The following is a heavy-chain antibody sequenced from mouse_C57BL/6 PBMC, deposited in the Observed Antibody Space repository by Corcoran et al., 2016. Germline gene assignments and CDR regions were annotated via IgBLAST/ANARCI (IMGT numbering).Heavy chain of an antibody. CDR3: ARSSDGYYYFDY. CDR1: GYTFTDYY. CDR2: IYPGSGNT. D-gene: IGHD2-3*01. V-gene: IGHV1-84*01. Sequence: QIQLQQSGPELVKPGASVKISCKASGYTFTDYYINWVKQRPGQGLEWIGWIYPGSGNTKYNEKFKGKATLTVDKSSSTAYMELRSLSSEDSAVYYCARSSDGYYYFDYWGQGTTLTVSS. J-gene: IGHJ2*01.